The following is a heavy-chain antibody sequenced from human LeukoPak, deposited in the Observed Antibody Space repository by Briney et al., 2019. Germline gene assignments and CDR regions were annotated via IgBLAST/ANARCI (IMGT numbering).Heavy chain of an antibody. V-gene: IGHV3-23*01. CDR3: AKRLPVVGDRNRAFDY. CDR1: GFTFSSYA. Sequence: GGSLRLSCAASGFTFSSYAMSWVRQAPGKGLEWVSVITSGGSTYYADSVKGRFTISRDNSKNTLYLQMNSPRAEDTAVYYCAKRLPVVGDRNRAFDYWGQGTLVTVSS. D-gene: IGHD2-21*02. J-gene: IGHJ4*02. CDR2: ITSGGST.